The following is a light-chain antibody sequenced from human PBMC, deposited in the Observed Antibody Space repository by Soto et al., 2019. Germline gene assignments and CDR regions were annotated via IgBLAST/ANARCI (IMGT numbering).Light chain of an antibody. Sequence: EVVMTQSPATLSVSPGESATLSCRASQSVSSYLAWYQQKPGQAPRLLIYGASTRATGIPARFSGSGSGTEFTLTISSLQSEDFAVYYCQQYNDWPPTFGQGTKV. CDR1: QSVSSY. CDR3: QQYNDWPPT. CDR2: GAS. J-gene: IGKJ1*01. V-gene: IGKV3-15*01.